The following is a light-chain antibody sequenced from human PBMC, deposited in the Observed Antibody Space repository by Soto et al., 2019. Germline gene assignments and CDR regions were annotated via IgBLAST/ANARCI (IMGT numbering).Light chain of an antibody. CDR3: QQRSNWPIT. J-gene: IGKJ5*01. Sequence: EIVLTQSPGTVSLSPGERATLSCRASQSVANNYLAWYQQKPGQAPSLLIYDASNRATGVPARFSGSGSGTDFTLTISSLDPEDFAVYYCQQRSNWPITFGQGTRLEIK. V-gene: IGKV3-11*01. CDR1: QSVANNY. CDR2: DAS.